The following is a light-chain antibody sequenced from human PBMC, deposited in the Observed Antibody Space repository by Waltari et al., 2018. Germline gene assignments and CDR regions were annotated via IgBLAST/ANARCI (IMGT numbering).Light chain of an antibody. CDR3: QQYGSSPLT. J-gene: IGKJ4*01. CDR1: QSVSSSY. CDR2: GAS. Sequence: EIVLTQSPGTLSLSPGERATLSCRASQSVSSSYLAWYQQKPGQAPRLLIYGASSRAPGIPDRFSGSGSGTDFTLNISRLEPEDFAVYYCQQYGSSPLTFGGGTKVEIK. V-gene: IGKV3-20*01.